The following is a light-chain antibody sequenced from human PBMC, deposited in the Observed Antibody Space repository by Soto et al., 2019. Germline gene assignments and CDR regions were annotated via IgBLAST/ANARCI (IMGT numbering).Light chain of an antibody. CDR1: SSDVGGYKY. J-gene: IGLJ1*01. CDR3: SSYTSFKTLV. V-gene: IGLV2-14*01. CDR2: DVT. Sequence: QSVLTQPASVSESPGQSITISCTGSSSDVGGYKYVSWYQQHPGKAPKLLIYDVTNRPSGVSNRFSGSKSGYTASLTISGLQSEDEADYYCSSYTSFKTLVFGTGTKVTAL.